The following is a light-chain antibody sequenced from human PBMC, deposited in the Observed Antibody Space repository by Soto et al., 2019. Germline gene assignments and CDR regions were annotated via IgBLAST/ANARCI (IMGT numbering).Light chain of an antibody. J-gene: IGKJ1*01. CDR1: QSLRSS. CDR3: QQYYSYPRT. CDR2: DAS. V-gene: IGKV3-15*01. Sequence: ETMMTQSPDTLSVSLGERATLSCRASQSLRSSLAWYQQKPGQAPRLLIYDASTRATGIPARFSGSGSGTDFTLTISCLQSEDFATYYCQQYYSYPRTFGQGTKVDIK.